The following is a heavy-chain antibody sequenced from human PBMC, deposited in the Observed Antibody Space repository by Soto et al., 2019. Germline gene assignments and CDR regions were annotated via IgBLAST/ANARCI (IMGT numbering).Heavy chain of an antibody. CDR2: IYYSGST. D-gene: IGHD2-21*02. Sequence: SETLSLTCTVSGGSISSGDYYWSWIRQPPGKGLEWIGYIYYSGSTYYNPSLKSRVTISVDTSKNQFSLKLSSVTAADTAVYYCARASAPAFCGGDCYPDAFDIWGQGIMVTVSS. V-gene: IGHV4-30-4*01. J-gene: IGHJ3*02. CDR3: ARASAPAFCGGDCYPDAFDI. CDR1: GGSISSGDYY.